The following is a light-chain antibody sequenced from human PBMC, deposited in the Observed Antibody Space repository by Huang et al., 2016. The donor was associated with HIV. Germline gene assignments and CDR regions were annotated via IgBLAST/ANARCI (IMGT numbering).Light chain of an antibody. V-gene: IGKV2-28*01. CDR1: QSLLQNGYNY. Sequence: DIVMTLSPLSLPVTPGEPASISCKSSQSLLQNGYNYLDWYLQKPGQSPQLLIYLTSNLASGVPDRFSGSGSGTDFTLDISRVEVEDVGVYYCMQTLQTPFTFGPGTKVDI. CDR3: MQTLQTPFT. CDR2: LTS. J-gene: IGKJ3*01.